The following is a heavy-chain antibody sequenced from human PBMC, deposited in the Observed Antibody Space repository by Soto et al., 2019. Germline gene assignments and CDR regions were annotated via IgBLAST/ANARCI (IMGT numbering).Heavy chain of an antibody. J-gene: IGHJ6*02. CDR1: GGSISSGDYY. D-gene: IGHD1-20*01. CDR2: IYYSGIT. CDR3: ARYKSNYYYGMDV. Sequence: PSETLSLTCTVSGGSISSGDYYWRWIRQPPGKGLEWIGYIYYSGITNYNPSLKSRVTISVDTSKNQFSLKLSSVTAADTAVYYCARYKSNYYYGMDVWGQGTTVTVSS. V-gene: IGHV4-61*08.